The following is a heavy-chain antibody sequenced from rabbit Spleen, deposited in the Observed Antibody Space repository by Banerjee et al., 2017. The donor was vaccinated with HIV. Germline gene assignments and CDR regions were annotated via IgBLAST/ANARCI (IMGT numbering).Heavy chain of an antibody. CDR2: IDSGSGGFT. CDR1: GVSFSGDSY. D-gene: IGHD8-1*01. Sequence: QSLEESGGDLVKPGASLTLTCIASGVSFSGDSYMCWVRRAPGRGLEWIACIDSGSGGFTYFASWAKGRFTISKTSSTTVTLQMTSLTAADTATYFCARDSGSSFSSYGMDLGGQGTLVTVS. V-gene: IGHV1S40*01. J-gene: IGHJ6*01. CDR3: ARDSGSSFSSYGMDL.